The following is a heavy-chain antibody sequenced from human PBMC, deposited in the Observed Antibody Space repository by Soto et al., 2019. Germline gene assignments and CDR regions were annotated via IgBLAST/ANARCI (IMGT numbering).Heavy chain of an antibody. Sequence: EVLLLESGGGLVQPGGSLRLSCAASGFTFINYAMNWVRQAPGKGLEWVSGISGSGGGTYYADSVKGRFTISRDNSKNRLYLQMNSLRAEDTALYYCAKSGGSTWSRGGYYFDYWGQGTLVNVSS. D-gene: IGHD6-13*01. CDR2: ISGSGGGT. V-gene: IGHV3-23*01. CDR1: GFTFINYA. CDR3: AKSGGSTWSRGGYYFDY. J-gene: IGHJ4*02.